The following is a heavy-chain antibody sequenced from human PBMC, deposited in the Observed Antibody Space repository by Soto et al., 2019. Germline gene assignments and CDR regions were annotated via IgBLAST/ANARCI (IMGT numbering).Heavy chain of an antibody. D-gene: IGHD2-2*01. Sequence: QVQLQQWGAGLLKPSDTLSLTCAVYGGSFSGYYWSWIRQSPGKGLEWIGEFNHTGSTNYNPSLKSRVTISVDTSKNQFSLKLSSVSAADTAVYYCARPNYCSTPSCRTEYFQHWGQGTLVTVSS. J-gene: IGHJ1*01. CDR3: ARPNYCSTPSCRTEYFQH. CDR2: FNHTGST. V-gene: IGHV4-34*02. CDR1: GGSFSGYY.